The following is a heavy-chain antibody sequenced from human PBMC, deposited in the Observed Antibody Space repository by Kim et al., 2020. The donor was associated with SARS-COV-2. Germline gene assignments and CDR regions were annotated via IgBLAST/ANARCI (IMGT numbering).Heavy chain of an antibody. J-gene: IGHJ3*02. D-gene: IGHD6-19*01. CDR3: ARTVAGRIDAFDI. Sequence: YYVESMKGRFTNSRDTAQNSLYLHVTSLGVEDTAVYYCARTVAGRIDAFDIWGQGTMVTVSS. V-gene: IGHV3-7*03.